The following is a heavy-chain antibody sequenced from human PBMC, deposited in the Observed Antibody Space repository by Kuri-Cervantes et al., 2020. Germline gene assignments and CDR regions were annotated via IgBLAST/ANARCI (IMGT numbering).Heavy chain of an antibody. J-gene: IGHJ6*02. CDR1: GFTFSSYD. D-gene: IGHD3-10*01. Sequence: GESLKISCAASGFTFSSYDMHWVRQATGKGLEWVAVISYDGSNKYYADSVKGRFTISIDNSKNTLYLQMNSLRAEDTAVYYCAKDPRDPTTDDVLLWFGELLQYGMDVWGQGTTVTVSS. CDR2: ISYDGSNK. CDR3: AKDPRDPTTDDVLLWFGELLQYGMDV. V-gene: IGHV3-30*18.